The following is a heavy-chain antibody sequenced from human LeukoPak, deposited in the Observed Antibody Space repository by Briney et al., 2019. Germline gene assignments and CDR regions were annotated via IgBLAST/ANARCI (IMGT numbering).Heavy chain of an antibody. CDR2: LSSGGSMI. V-gene: IGHV3-11*04. CDR1: GFTFSDYY. Sequence: PGGSLRLSCVASGFTFSDYYINWIRQAPGMGLEWIAYLSSGGSMIYYADSVKGRFAISRDNAKNSVYLQMNSLRPEDTAVYYCARGTMFPYYFDYWGQGTLVTVSS. CDR3: ARGTMFPYYFDY. J-gene: IGHJ4*02. D-gene: IGHD3-10*02.